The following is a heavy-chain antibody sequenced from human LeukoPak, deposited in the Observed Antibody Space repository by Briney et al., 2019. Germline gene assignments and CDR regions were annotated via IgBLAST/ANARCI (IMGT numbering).Heavy chain of an antibody. CDR3: ARGRWSSSAPFDY. D-gene: IGHD6-6*01. CDR2: IYYSGST. CDR1: GGSISSGGYY. J-gene: IGHJ4*02. Sequence: SETLSLTCTVSGGSISSGGYYWSWLRQHPGKGLEWIGYIYYSGSTYYNPSLKSRVTISVDTSKNQFSLKLSSVTAADTAVYYCARGRWSSSAPFDYWGQGTLVTVSS. V-gene: IGHV4-31*03.